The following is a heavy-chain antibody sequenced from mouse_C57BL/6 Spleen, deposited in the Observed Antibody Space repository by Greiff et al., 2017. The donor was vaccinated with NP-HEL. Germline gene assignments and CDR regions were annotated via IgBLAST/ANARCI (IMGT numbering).Heavy chain of an antibody. CDR2: ISSGGSYT. CDR3: AGYDGYWDY. V-gene: IGHV5-6*01. J-gene: IGHJ2*01. Sequence: EVKLVESGGDLVKPGGSLKLSCAASGFTFSSYGMSWVRQTPDKRLEWVATISSGGSYTYYPDSVKGRFTISRDNAKNTLYLQMSSLKSEDTAMYYCAGYDGYWDYWGQGTTLTVSS. D-gene: IGHD2-3*01. CDR1: GFTFSSYG.